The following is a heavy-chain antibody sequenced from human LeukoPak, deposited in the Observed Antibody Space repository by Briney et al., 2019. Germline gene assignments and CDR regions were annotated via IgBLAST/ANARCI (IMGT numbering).Heavy chain of an antibody. CDR2: VTRNGDI. D-gene: IGHD1-1*01. J-gene: IGHJ2*01. V-gene: IGHV4-34*01. CDR3: ARLSLMNPQLSYWYFDV. CDR1: GGSFSGYY. Sequence: SSETLSLTCAVYGGSFSGYYWSWIRQPPGKGLEWIGEVTRNGDINYNPSLKSRVTLSLEASQNQFSLTVNSVSAADTAVYYCARLSLMNPQLSYWYFDVWGRGTLVTVSS.